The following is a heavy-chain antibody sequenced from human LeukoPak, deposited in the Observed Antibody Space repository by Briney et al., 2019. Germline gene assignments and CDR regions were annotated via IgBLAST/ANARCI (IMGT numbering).Heavy chain of an antibody. CDR3: ARGPNSNWSGLDF. CDR1: GFSFSGHW. J-gene: IGHJ4*02. Sequence: GGSLRLSCTASGFSFSGHWMHWARQLPGKGLVWVSRISPTGSTTSYADSVKGRLTVSRDNAKNTLYLQVNNLRAEDTAVYYCARGPNSNWSGLDFWGQGTLLTVSS. V-gene: IGHV3-74*01. CDR2: ISPTGSTT. D-gene: IGHD6-6*01.